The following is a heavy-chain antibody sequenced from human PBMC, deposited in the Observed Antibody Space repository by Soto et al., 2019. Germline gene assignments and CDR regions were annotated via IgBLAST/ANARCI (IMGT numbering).Heavy chain of an antibody. CDR3: ATRSPAFDF. CDR2: ISTSKGNT. J-gene: IGHJ4*02. V-gene: IGHV1-18*01. Sequence: QVQLVQSGPEVKKPGASVKVSCKTSGYTFTSYGIAWVRQAPGQGLEWMGWISTSKGNTNYAQKFQGRVTMTTDTSTSTAYMELRSLRSDVTAVYYCATRSPAFDFWGQGTLVTVSS. CDR1: GYTFTSYG.